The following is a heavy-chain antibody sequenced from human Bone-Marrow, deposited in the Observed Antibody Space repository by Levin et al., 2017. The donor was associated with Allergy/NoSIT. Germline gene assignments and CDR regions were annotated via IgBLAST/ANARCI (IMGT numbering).Heavy chain of an antibody. J-gene: IGHJ4*02. CDR2: ISDTAAYT. D-gene: IGHD1-14*01. Sequence: GESLKISCAASGFTFSRYSMTWVRQAPGQGLEWVASISDTAAYTYIADSLKGRFTISRDDANDSLFLQMHSLRGDDTALYYCVRAWHRDYYFDFWGQGTLVTVSS. CDR1: GFTFSRYS. V-gene: IGHV3-21*01. CDR3: VRAWHRDYYFDF.